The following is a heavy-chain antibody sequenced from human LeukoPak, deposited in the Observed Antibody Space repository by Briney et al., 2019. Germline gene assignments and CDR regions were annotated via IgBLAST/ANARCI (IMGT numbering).Heavy chain of an antibody. Sequence: RSSETLSLTSSVSGGSVSSSSYYWGWIRQPPGKGLEWIGSIYYSGSTYYNPSLKSRVTISVETSKNQLSLKLSSVTAADTAVYYCARDAMVRGVMGLGGVYYYGMDVWGQGTTVTVSS. CDR1: GGSVSSSSYY. J-gene: IGHJ6*02. D-gene: IGHD3-10*01. CDR2: IYYSGST. CDR3: ARDAMVRGVMGLGGVYYYGMDV. V-gene: IGHV4-39*07.